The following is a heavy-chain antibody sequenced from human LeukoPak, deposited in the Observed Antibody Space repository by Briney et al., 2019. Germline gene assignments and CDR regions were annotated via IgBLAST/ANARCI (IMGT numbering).Heavy chain of an antibody. CDR3: TRGLPRANDAFDI. V-gene: IGHV4-39*01. J-gene: IGHJ3*02. CDR1: GGSIRSSYYY. CDR2: IYYGGTT. Sequence: PSETLSLTCTVSGGSIRSSYYYWGWIRQPPGKGLEWIGSIYYGGTTYYNPSLKSRVSISVDTSESQFSLKLSSVTAADTALYYCTRGLPRANDAFDIWGRGTMVTVSS.